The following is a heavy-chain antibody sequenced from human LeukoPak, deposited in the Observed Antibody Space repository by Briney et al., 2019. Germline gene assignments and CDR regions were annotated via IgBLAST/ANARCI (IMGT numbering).Heavy chain of an antibody. D-gene: IGHD6-13*01. V-gene: IGHV4-34*01. Sequence: KPSETLSLTCAVYGGSFSGYYWSWIRQTPGKGLEWIGEINHSGSTNYNPSLKRRVTISVDTSQKQFSLRLTSVTAADTAVYYCARGRYLTTLGGAAAGFLDSWGQGTLVTVSS. CDR1: GGSFSGYY. CDR2: INHSGST. CDR3: ARGRYLTTLGGAAAGFLDS. J-gene: IGHJ4*02.